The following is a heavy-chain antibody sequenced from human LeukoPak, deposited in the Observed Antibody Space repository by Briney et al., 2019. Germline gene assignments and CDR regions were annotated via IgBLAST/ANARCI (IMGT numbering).Heavy chain of an antibody. CDR1: GGSISSYY. V-gene: IGHV4-59*12. CDR2: IYYSGST. J-gene: IGHJ4*02. CDR3: ARAVGGYKSLNSWYFDY. D-gene: IGHD5-24*01. Sequence: PSETLSLTCTVSGGSISSYYWSWIRQPPGKGLEWIGYIYYSGSTNYNPSLKSRVTISVDTSKNQFSLKLSSVTAADTAVYYCARAVGGYKSLNSWYFDYWGQGTLVTVSS.